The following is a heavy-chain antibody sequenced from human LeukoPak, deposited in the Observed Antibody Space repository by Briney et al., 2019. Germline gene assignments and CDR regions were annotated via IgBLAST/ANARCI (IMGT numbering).Heavy chain of an antibody. V-gene: IGHV1-2*02. CDR3: ARAPPYYYGMDV. CDR2: INPNSGGT. CDR1: GYTFTGYY. Sequence: ASVKVSCKASGYTFTGYYMHWVRQAPGQGLEWMGWINPNSGGTNYAQKFQGRVTMTRDTSISTAYMELSRLTSDDTAVYYCARAPPYYYGMDVWGQGTTVTVSS. J-gene: IGHJ6*02.